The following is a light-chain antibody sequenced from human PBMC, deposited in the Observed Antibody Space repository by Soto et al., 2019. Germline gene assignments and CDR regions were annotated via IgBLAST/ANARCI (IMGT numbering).Light chain of an antibody. J-gene: IGKJ3*01. Sequence: EIVLTQFPGTLSLSPGERATLSCRASQSLHSNFLVWYQQKPGQAPRVLISSASRRATAMPDRFSASRSGTAFTLTISRLEPEDFAVDYCHQSGSSPLTFGPGTRVDVK. CDR1: QSLHSNF. V-gene: IGKV3-20*01. CDR3: HQSGSSPLT. CDR2: SAS.